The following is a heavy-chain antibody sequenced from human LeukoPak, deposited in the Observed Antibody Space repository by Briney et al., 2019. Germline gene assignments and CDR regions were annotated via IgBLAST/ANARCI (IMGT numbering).Heavy chain of an antibody. CDR2: IYYSGST. Sequence: PSETLSLTCTVSGGSISSYYWSWIRQPPGKGLEWSGYIYYSGSTNYNPSLKSRVTISVDTSKNQFSLKLSSVTAADTAVYYCARQGGSYYAWYFDLWGRGTLVTVSS. D-gene: IGHD1-26*01. CDR1: GGSISSYY. CDR3: ARQGGSYYAWYFDL. J-gene: IGHJ2*01. V-gene: IGHV4-59*08.